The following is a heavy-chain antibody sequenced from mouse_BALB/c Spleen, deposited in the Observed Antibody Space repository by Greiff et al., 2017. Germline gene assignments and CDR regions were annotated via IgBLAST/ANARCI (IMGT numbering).Heavy chain of an antibody. Sequence: EVKLMESGGGLVQPGGSRKLSCAASGFTFSDYGMAWVRQAPGKGPEWVAFISNLAYSIYYADTVTGRFTISRENAKNTLYLEMSSLRSEDTAMYYCVRGSSYFDYWGQGTTLTVSS. V-gene: IGHV5-15*02. D-gene: IGHD1-1*01. CDR2: ISNLAYSI. CDR3: VRGSSYFDY. CDR1: GFTFSDYG. J-gene: IGHJ2*01.